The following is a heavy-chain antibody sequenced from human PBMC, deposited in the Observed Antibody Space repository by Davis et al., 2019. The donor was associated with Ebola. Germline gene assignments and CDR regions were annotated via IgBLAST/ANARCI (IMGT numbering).Heavy chain of an antibody. Sequence: ASVKVSCKASGGTFSTYPIIWVRQAPGQGLEWMGWINPNSGGTNYAQKFQGWVTMTRDTSISTAYMELSRLRSDDTAVYYCAREVSRSTSWDGWFDPWGQGTLVTVSS. CDR3: AREVSRSTSWDGWFDP. CDR2: INPNSGGT. D-gene: IGHD2-2*01. V-gene: IGHV1-2*04. CDR1: GGTFSTYP. J-gene: IGHJ5*02.